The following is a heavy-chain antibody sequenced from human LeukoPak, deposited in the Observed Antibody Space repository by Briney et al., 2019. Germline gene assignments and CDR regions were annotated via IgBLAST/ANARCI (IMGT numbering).Heavy chain of an antibody. CDR1: GGTFSSYA. D-gene: IGHD5-18*01. CDR2: FIPIFVTA. V-gene: IGHV1-69*13. Sequence: ASVKVSCKASGGTFSSYAISWVRQAPGQGLEWMGGFIPIFVTANYAQKFQGRVTITADESTSTAYMELSSLRSEDTAVYYCARGRSITAMPAPHYYYYYGMDVWGQGTTVTVSS. J-gene: IGHJ6*02. CDR3: ARGRSITAMPAPHYYYYYGMDV.